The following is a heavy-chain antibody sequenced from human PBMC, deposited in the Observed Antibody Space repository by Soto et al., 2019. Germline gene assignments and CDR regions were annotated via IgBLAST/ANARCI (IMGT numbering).Heavy chain of an antibody. Sequence: SAKVSCKASRVAFSKFIVTWVRQAPGLGLEWVGGIIPIFGTANYAQKFQGRVTITADESTSTSYMEVNNLRSEDTAVYYCAKVRYSSPMGYYYGMDVWGQGTTGTVS. CDR3: AKVRYSSPMGYYYGMDV. V-gene: IGHV1-69*13. D-gene: IGHD6-19*01. J-gene: IGHJ6*02. CDR1: RVAFSKFI. CDR2: IIPIFGTA.